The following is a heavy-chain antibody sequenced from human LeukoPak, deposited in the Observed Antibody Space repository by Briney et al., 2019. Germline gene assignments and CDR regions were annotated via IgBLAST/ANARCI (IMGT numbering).Heavy chain of an antibody. CDR3: AKAGATLDYYYYMDV. J-gene: IGHJ6*03. V-gene: IGHV3-33*06. Sequence: PGRSLRLSCAASGFTFSSYGMHWVRQAPGKGLEWVAVIWYDGSNKYYADSVKGRFTISRDNSKNTLYLQMNSLRAEDTAVHYCAKAGATLDYYYYMDVWGKGTTVTVSS. CDR1: GFTFSSYG. D-gene: IGHD3-10*01. CDR2: IWYDGSNK.